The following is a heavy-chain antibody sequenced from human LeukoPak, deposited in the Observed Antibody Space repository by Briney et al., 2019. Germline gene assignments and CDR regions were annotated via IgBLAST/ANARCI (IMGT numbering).Heavy chain of an antibody. CDR1: GGSISSSSYF. Sequence: SETLSLTCTVSGGSISSSSYFWGWIRQPPGKGLEWIGSIYYSGSTYYNPSLKSRVTISVDTSKNQFSLKLSSVTAADTAVYYCARHPYGGNGFFDYWGHGTLVTVSS. V-gene: IGHV4-39*01. CDR3: ARHPYGGNGFFDY. CDR2: IYYSGST. D-gene: IGHD4-23*01. J-gene: IGHJ4*01.